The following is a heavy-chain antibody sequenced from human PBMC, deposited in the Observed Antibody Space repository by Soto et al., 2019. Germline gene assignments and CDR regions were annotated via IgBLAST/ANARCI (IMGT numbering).Heavy chain of an antibody. V-gene: IGHV4-30-4*01. CDR1: GGSISSGDYY. J-gene: IGHJ6*02. D-gene: IGHD1-26*01. CDR2: IYYSGST. CDR3: ARRLVGATRDYYYYGMDV. Sequence: PSETLSLTCTVSGGSISSGDYYWSWIRQPPGKGLEWIGYIYYSGSTYYNPSLKSRVTISVDTSKNQFSLKLSSATAADTAVYYCARRLVGATRDYYYYGMDVWGQGTTVTVSS.